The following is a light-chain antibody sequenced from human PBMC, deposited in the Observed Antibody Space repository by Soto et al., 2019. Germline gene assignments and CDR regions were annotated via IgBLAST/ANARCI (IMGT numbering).Light chain of an antibody. Sequence: EVVLTQSPGTLSLSPGERATLSCRASESLSNRFLAWYQQKPGQAPRLLVYGASTRATAIPDRFSGSGSGTDFTLIISRVEPEDFAVYDSQQYGNTPRDITFGQGTRLENK. J-gene: IGKJ5*01. CDR3: QQYGNTPRDIT. V-gene: IGKV3-20*01. CDR1: ESLSNRF. CDR2: GAS.